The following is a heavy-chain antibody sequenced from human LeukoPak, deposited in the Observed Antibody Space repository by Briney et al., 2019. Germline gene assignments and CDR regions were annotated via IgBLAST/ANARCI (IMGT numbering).Heavy chain of an antibody. J-gene: IGHJ4*02. CDR1: GDSISSSRYY. Sequence: SETLSLTCTVSGDSISSSRYYWGWIRQPPGKGLDWIGYIYYSGSTNYNPSLKSRVTISVDTSKNQFSLKLSSVTAADTAVYYCARDRDNVFRPTLRYFDYWGQGTLVTVSS. D-gene: IGHD1-1*01. V-gene: IGHV4-61*01. CDR3: ARDRDNVFRPTLRYFDY. CDR2: IYYSGST.